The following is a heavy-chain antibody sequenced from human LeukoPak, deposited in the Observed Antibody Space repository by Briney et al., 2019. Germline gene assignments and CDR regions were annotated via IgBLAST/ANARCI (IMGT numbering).Heavy chain of an antibody. D-gene: IGHD6-13*01. J-gene: IGHJ4*02. CDR1: GYSISSGYY. CDR2: IYHSGST. Sequence: SETLSLTCTVSGYSISSGYYWGWIRQPPGKGLEWIESIYHSGSTYYNPSLKSRVTISVDTSKNQFSLKLSSVTAADTAVYYCAKDGWTGRIAATGADYWGQGTLVTVSS. V-gene: IGHV4-38-2*02. CDR3: AKDGWTGRIAATGADY.